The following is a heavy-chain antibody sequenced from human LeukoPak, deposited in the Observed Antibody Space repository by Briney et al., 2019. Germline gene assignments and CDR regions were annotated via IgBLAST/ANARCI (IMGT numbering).Heavy chain of an antibody. D-gene: IGHD5-18*01. V-gene: IGHV3-23*01. J-gene: IGHJ4*02. Sequence: QPGGSLRLSCAASGFTFSSYVMSWVRQAPGKGLEWVSSISGSGSPTYYADSVRGRFTISRDNSKNTLCLQMNSLRADDTAVYYCAKDLSYGFDYWGQGTLVTVSS. CDR1: GFTFSSYV. CDR3: AKDLSYGFDY. CDR2: ISGSGSPT.